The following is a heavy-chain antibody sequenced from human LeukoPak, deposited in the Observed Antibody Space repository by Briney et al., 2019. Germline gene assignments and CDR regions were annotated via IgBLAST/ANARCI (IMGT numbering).Heavy chain of an antibody. J-gene: IGHJ5*02. CDR3: ARGGLGYCSGGSCYSFSSRENWFDP. CDR2: IIPIFGTA. D-gene: IGHD2-15*01. V-gene: IGHV1-69*01. Sequence: VASVKVSCKASGGTFSSHAISWVRQAPGQGLEWMGGIIPIFGTANYAQKFQGRVTITADESTSTAYMELSSLRSEDTAVYYCARGGLGYCSGGSCYSFSSRENWFDPWGQGTLVTVSS. CDR1: GGTFSSHA.